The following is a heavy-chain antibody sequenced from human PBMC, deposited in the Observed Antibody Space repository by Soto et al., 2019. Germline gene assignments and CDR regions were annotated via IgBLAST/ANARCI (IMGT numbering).Heavy chain of an antibody. Sequence: EVQLLESGGGLVQPGGSLRLSCAASGFTFSSYAMSWVRQAPGKGLEWVSAISGSGGSTYYADSVKGRFTISRDNSKNTLYLQMNSLRAEDTAVYYCAKGLKKAPGPLNGGFDLWGRGTLVTVSS. CDR2: ISGSGGST. CDR1: GFTFSSYA. V-gene: IGHV3-23*01. J-gene: IGHJ2*01. D-gene: IGHD2-8*01. CDR3: AKGLKKAPGPLNGGFDL.